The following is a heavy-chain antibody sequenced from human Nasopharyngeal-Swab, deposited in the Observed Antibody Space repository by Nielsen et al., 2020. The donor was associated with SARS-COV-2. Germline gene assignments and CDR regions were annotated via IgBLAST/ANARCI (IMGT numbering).Heavy chain of an antibody. CDR2: IIPIFGTA. J-gene: IGHJ6*03. V-gene: IGHV1-69*13. Sequence: SVKVSCKASGGTFSSYAISWVRQAPGQGLEWMGGIIPIFGTANYAQKFQGRVTITADESTSTAYMELSSLRSEDTAVYYCARDVIIYDFWSGYYQDPVSYYMDVWGKGTTVTVSS. CDR1: GGTFSSYA. D-gene: IGHD3-3*01. CDR3: ARDVIIYDFWSGYYQDPVSYYMDV.